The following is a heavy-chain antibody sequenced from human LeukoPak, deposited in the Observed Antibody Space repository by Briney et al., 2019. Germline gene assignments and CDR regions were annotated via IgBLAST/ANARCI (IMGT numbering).Heavy chain of an antibody. V-gene: IGHV3-33*01. CDR2: IWYDGSNK. J-gene: IGHJ4*02. Sequence: GGSLRLSCAASGFTFSSYGMHWVRQAPGKGREWVAVIWYDGSNKYYADSVKGRFTISRDNSKNTLYLHMNSLRAEDTAVYYCARDPLSSGTPFDYWGQGTLVTVTS. D-gene: IGHD6-19*01. CDR1: GFTFSSYG. CDR3: ARDPLSSGTPFDY.